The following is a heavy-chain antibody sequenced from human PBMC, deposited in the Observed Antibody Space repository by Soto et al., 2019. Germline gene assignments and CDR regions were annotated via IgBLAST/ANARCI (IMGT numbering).Heavy chain of an antibody. CDR3: AKDWGRYCGGGTCHLFDH. Sequence: GGSLRLSCEASGFTFSSYVMHWVRQAPGKGLEWVAKISYDGSYDYYVDSVKGQFTISRDNSKNTLYLQMSSLRAEDTALYYCAKDWGRYCGGGTCHLFDHWGQGTQVTVSS. V-gene: IGHV3-30*18. CDR1: GFTFSSYV. D-gene: IGHD2-15*01. J-gene: IGHJ4*02. CDR2: ISYDGSYD.